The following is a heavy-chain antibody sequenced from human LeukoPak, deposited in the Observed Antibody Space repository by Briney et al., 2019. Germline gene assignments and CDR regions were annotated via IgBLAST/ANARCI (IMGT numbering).Heavy chain of an antibody. D-gene: IGHD3-16*02. Sequence: ASVKVSCKASGYTFTSYGISWVRQAPGQGLEWMGWIIAYNGNTNYAQKLQGRVTMTTDTSTSTAYMELRSLRSDDTAVYYCARADSMITFGGVIVTPDYWGQGTLVTVSS. J-gene: IGHJ4*02. V-gene: IGHV1-18*01. CDR3: ARADSMITFGGVIVTPDY. CDR2: IIAYNGNT. CDR1: GYTFTSYG.